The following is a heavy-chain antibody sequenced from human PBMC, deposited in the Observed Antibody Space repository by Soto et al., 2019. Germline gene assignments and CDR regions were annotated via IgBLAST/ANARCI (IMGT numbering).Heavy chain of an antibody. J-gene: IGHJ4*02. CDR2: IIPIFGTA. Sequence: ASVKVSCKASGGTFSSYAISWVRQAPGQGLEWMGGIIPIFGTANYAQKFQGRVTITADESTSTAYMELSSLRSEDTAVYYCARELSGYYYSCLDYWGQGTLVTVSS. CDR3: ARELSGYYYSCLDY. V-gene: IGHV1-69*13. CDR1: GGTFSSYA. D-gene: IGHD3-22*01.